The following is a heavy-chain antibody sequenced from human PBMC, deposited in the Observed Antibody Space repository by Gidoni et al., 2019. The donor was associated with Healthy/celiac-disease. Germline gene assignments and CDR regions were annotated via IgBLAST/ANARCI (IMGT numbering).Heavy chain of an antibody. CDR1: GFTFSSYA. CDR3: AKDQRYCSSTSCYGGDYYYYGMDV. J-gene: IGHJ6*02. V-gene: IGHV3-23*01. CDR2: ISGSGGST. D-gene: IGHD2-2*01. Sequence: EVQLLESGGGLVQPGGSLRLSCAASGFTFSSYAMSWVRQAPGKGLEWVSAISGSGGSTYYADSVKGRFTISRDNSKNTLYLQMNSLRAEDTAVYYCAKDQRYCSSTSCYGGDYYYYGMDVWGQGTTVTVSS.